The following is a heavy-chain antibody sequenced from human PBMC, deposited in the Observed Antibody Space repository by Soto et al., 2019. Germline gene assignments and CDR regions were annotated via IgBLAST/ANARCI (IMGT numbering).Heavy chain of an antibody. D-gene: IGHD1-26*01. V-gene: IGHV3-33*01. Sequence: QVQLVESGGGVVQPGRSLRLACAASGFNFSGYGMHWVRQAPGRGLEWVSLIWYDGSSQYYADSVKGRLTISSDNSKDTVYMQMNSLRAEETGVYYCVRDRLGAVPNYGGQGTLVTVSS. CDR1: GFNFSGYG. CDR3: VRDRLGAVPNY. J-gene: IGHJ4*02. CDR2: IWYDGSSQ.